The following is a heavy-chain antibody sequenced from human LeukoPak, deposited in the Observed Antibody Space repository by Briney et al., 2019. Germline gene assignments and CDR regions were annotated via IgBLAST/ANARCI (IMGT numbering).Heavy chain of an antibody. CDR2: IRSKAYGRTT. D-gene: IGHD1-26*01. V-gene: IGHV3-49*04. CDR3: TKTFSGSYDFFDC. Sequence: GGSLRLSCTASGFTFGDYAMSWVRRAPGKGLEWVGFIRSKAYGRTTEYAASVKGRFTISRDDSKSIAYLQMNSLKTEDTAVYYCTKTFSGSYDFFDCWGQGTLVTVSS. CDR1: GFTFGDYA. J-gene: IGHJ4*02.